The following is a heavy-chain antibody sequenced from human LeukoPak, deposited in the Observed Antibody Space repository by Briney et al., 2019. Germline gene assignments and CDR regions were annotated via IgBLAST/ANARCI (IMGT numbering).Heavy chain of an antibody. V-gene: IGHV3-74*01. CDR1: GFTFSSYW. Sequence: PGGSLRLSCAASGFTFSSYWMHWVRHAPGKGLVWVSRITSDGSITTYADFVKGRFTISRDNAKNTVYLQMNSLRAEDTAVYYCARDVPGQLGGVDYWGQGTLVTVSS. J-gene: IGHJ4*02. CDR3: ARDVPGQLGGVDY. CDR2: ITSDGSIT. D-gene: IGHD6-6*01.